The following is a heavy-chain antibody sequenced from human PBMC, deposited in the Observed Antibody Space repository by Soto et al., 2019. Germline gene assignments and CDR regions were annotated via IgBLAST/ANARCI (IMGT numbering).Heavy chain of an antibody. D-gene: IGHD4-17*01. CDR1: GYTFTSYG. V-gene: IGHV1-18*04. J-gene: IGHJ1*01. Sequence: QVQLVQSGPDLKRPGASMKVSCKASGYTFTSYGISWERQAPGQGLEWMAWISPLKGRTQYSQKAQGRVTLSTDTSSNTAYMEMTTLRVDDTAVYYCAMDYGDRPEYFKHWGQGTLVTVS. CDR3: AMDYGDRPEYFKH. CDR2: ISPLKGRT.